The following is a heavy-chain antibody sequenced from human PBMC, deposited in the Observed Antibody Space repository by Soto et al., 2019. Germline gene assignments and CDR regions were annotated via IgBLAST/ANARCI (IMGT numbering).Heavy chain of an antibody. Sequence: VESGERLVQPGGSLRLSCAASGFSVSGNYMSWVRQAPGKCLEWISIIYSGGDTFYADSVKGRFLISRDISRNTVYLQMDSLTAEDTAMYFCARDYGVRYFEFWGPATLVTVSS. CDR3: ARDYGVRYFEF. J-gene: IGHJ4*02. CDR2: IYSGGDT. CDR1: GFSVSGNY. V-gene: IGHV3-66*01. D-gene: IGHD3-16*02.